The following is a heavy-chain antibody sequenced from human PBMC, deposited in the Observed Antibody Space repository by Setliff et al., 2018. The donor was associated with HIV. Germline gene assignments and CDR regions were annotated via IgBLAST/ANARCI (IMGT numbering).Heavy chain of an antibody. V-gene: IGHV4-34*01. CDR3: ARGAPYCNHGVCHLFDY. D-gene: IGHD2-8*01. CDR2: INHSGRA. CDR1: GESFSGYY. J-gene: IGHJ4*01. Sequence: SETLSLTCAVYGESFSGYYWTWIRQPAGKGLEWLGEINHSGRARYNPSLKSRVTILVDTSKNQFSLRLSSVTAADTAVYYCARGAPYCNHGVCHLFDYWGHGNRVTVSS.